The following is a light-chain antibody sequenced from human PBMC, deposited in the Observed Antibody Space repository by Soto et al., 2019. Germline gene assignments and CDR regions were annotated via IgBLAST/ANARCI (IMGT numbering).Light chain of an antibody. Sequence: EIVLTQSPATLSLSPGERATLSCRASQSVSSYLAWYQQKPGQAPRLLLYDASNSATGIPARFSGSGSGTDFTLTISSLEPEDFAGYYCQQSSNWPPTFGPGTKVDLK. J-gene: IGKJ3*01. CDR1: QSVSSY. CDR2: DAS. CDR3: QQSSNWPPT. V-gene: IGKV3-11*01.